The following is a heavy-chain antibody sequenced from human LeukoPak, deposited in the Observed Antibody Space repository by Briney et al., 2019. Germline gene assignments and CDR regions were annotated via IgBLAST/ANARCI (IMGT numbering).Heavy chain of an antibody. CDR1: GYTFTSYG. D-gene: IGHD6-19*01. J-gene: IGHJ4*02. CDR3: ASVPRGGWYNRNDY. Sequence: GASVKVSCKASGYTFTSYGISWVRQAPGQGLEWMGWISAYNGNTNYAQKLQGRVTMTTDTSTSTAYMELRSLRSDDTAVYYCASVPRGGWYNRNDYWGQGTLVTVSS. V-gene: IGHV1-18*01. CDR2: ISAYNGNT.